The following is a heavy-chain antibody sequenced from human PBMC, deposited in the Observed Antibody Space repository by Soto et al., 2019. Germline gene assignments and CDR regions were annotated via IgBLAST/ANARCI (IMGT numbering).Heavy chain of an antibody. Sequence: ESLALACDVSGGSISSYYWTWIRQPPGKGLEWIGYISSSGTTNYNPSLKSRVTLSVATSKNQFSLNLSSLTAADTAVYYCARGSGITGTIDYWGQGTLVTVSS. J-gene: IGHJ4*02. V-gene: IGHV4-59*01. CDR3: ARGSGITGTIDY. CDR2: ISSSGTT. CDR1: GGSISSYY. D-gene: IGHD1-1*01.